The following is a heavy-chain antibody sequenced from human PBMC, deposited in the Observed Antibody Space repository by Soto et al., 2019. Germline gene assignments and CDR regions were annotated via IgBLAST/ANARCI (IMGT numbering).Heavy chain of an antibody. CDR2: IWYDGSNK. Sequence: GGSLRLSCAASGFTFSSYGMHWVRQAPGKGLEWVAVIWYDGSNKYYADSVKGRFTISRDNSKNTLYLQMNSLRAEDTAVYYCATSAGTGGLDAFDIWGQGTMVTVSS. CDR3: ATSAGTGGLDAFDI. CDR1: GFTFSSYG. D-gene: IGHD6-13*01. V-gene: IGHV3-33*01. J-gene: IGHJ3*02.